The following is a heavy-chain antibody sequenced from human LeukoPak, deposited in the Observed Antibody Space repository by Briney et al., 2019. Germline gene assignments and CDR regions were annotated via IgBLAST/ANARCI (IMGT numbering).Heavy chain of an antibody. V-gene: IGHV3-48*02. CDR3: ATPRNAPYYYYGMDV. J-gene: IGHJ6*02. Sequence: GGSLRLSCAASGFTFSSYSMNWVRQAPGKGLEWVSYISSSSSTIYYADSVKGRFTISRDNAKNSLYLQMNSLRDEDTAVYYCATPRNAPYYYYGMDVWGQGTTVTVSS. CDR2: ISSSSSTI. CDR1: GFTFSSYS. D-gene: IGHD3-16*01.